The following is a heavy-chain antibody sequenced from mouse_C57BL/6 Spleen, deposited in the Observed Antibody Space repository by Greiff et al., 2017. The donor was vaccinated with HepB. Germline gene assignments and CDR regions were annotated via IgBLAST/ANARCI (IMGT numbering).Heavy chain of an antibody. Sequence: VQLQQSGAELVKPGASVKLSCKASGYTFTSYWMHWVKQRPGRGLEWIGRIDPNSGGTKYNEKFKSKATLTVDKPSSTAYMQLSSLTSEDSAVYYCARFALSYDYDGYFDYWGQGTTLTVSS. D-gene: IGHD2-4*01. CDR2: IDPNSGGT. V-gene: IGHV1-72*01. J-gene: IGHJ2*01. CDR1: GYTFTSYW. CDR3: ARFALSYDYDGYFDY.